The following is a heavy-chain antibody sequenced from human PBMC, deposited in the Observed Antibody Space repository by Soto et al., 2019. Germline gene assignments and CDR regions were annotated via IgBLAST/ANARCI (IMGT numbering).Heavy chain of an antibody. D-gene: IGHD5-12*01. V-gene: IGHV5-10-1*01. J-gene: IGHJ3*02. CDR1: GYSFTSYW. Sequence: PGESLKISCKGSGYSFTSYWISWVRQMPGKGLEWVGRIDPSDSYTNYSPSFQGHVTISADKSISTAYLQWSSLKASDTAMYYCALEEMATINGLDIWGQGTMVTVSS. CDR3: ALEEMATINGLDI. CDR2: IDPSDSYT.